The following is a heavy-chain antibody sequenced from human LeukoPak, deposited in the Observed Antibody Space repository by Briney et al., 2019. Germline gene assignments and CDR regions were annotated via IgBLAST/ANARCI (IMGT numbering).Heavy chain of an antibody. V-gene: IGHV3-7*01. CDR3: ATYSSLNRREFQY. CDR2: IKTDGSEK. D-gene: IGHD3-22*01. CDR1: GFTFSNYW. J-gene: IGHJ1*01. Sequence: PEGSLRLSCEGSGFTFSNYWMGWVRQAPGKGLQWVANIKTDGSEKYYVDSVKGRFTISRDNAKNSLYLQMNSLRAEDPAVYYCATYSSLNRREFQYWGQGTLLTVSS.